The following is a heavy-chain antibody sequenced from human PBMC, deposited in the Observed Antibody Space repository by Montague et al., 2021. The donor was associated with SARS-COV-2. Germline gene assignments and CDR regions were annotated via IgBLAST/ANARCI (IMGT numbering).Heavy chain of an antibody. Sequence: SLRLSCAASGFTFSSYAMSWVRQAPGKGLEWVSVLYSGGSSTYYADSVKGRFTISRDNSKNALYLQMNSLRAEDTAVYYCAKKVFPYDSSGYLFDYWGQGTLVTVSS. CDR1: GFTFSSYA. CDR3: AKKVFPYDSSGYLFDY. D-gene: IGHD3-22*01. J-gene: IGHJ4*02. V-gene: IGHV3-23*03. CDR2: LYSGGSST.